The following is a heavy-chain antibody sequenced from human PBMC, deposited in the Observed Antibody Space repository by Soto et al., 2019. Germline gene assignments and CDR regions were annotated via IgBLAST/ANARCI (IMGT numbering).Heavy chain of an antibody. CDR3: ARDSLSAAAGGKLFYYYGMDV. CDR1: GFTFSDYY. D-gene: IGHD6-13*01. Sequence: PGGSLRLSCAASGFTFSDYYMSWIRQAPGKGLEWVSYISSSGSTIYYADSVKGRFTISRDNAKNSLYLQMNSLRAEDTAVYYCARDSLSAAAGGKLFYYYGMDVWGQGTTVTVSS. V-gene: IGHV3-11*01. CDR2: ISSSGSTI. J-gene: IGHJ6*02.